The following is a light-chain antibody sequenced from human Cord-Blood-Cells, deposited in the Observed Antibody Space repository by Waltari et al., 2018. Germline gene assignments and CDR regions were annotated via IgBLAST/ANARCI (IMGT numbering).Light chain of an antibody. CDR1: SSDVGSYNL. J-gene: IGLJ2*01. V-gene: IGLV2-23*01. CDR2: EGS. CDR3: CSYAGSSTVV. Sequence: QSALTQPASVSGSPGQSLTIYCTGTSSDVGSYNLVSWYQQHPGKAPKLMIYEGSKWPSGVSNRFSGSKSGNTASLTISGLQAEDEADYYCCSYAGSSTVVFGGGTKLTVL.